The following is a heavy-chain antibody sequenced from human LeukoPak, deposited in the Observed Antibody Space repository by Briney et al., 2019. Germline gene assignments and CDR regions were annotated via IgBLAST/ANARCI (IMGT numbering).Heavy chain of an antibody. V-gene: IGHV1-18*01. CDR1: GYTFSAYG. J-gene: IGHJ4*02. CDR3: ARSRCSGSTSCYYFFFFDS. D-gene: IGHD2-2*01. CDR2: SSGTGYNV. Sequence: GASVKVSCKASGYTFSAYGITWVRQAPGQGLEWMAWSSGTGYNVEYAQKFQGRVTMTTDTSTSTAYLELRSLRSDDTAVYYCARSRCSGSTSCYYFFFFDSWGQGSLVTVSS.